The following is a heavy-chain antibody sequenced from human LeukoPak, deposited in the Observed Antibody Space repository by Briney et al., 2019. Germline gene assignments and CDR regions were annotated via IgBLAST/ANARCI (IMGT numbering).Heavy chain of an antibody. V-gene: IGHV4-39*07. J-gene: IGHJ4*02. CDR2: IYHSSST. Sequence: SETLSLTCNVSGGSISSNSYYWGWIRQPPGKGLEWIGNIYHSSSTHYNPSLKSRVTISVDTSKNQFSLKLSSVTAADTAVYYCARATPSVEMATKYYFDYWGQGTLVTVSS. CDR1: GGSISSNSYY. CDR3: ARATPSVEMATKYYFDY. D-gene: IGHD5-24*01.